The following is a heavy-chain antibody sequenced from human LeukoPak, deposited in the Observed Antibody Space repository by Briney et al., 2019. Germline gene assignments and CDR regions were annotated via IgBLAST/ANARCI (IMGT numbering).Heavy chain of an antibody. CDR1: GFTFSSYA. CDR3: ARDNQAAPLDY. Sequence: GRSLRLSCAASGFTFSSYAMHWVRQAPGKGLEWVAVISYDGSNKYYADSVKGRFTISRDNSKNTLSLQMNSLRAEDTAVYYCARDNQAAPLDYWGQGTLVTVSS. J-gene: IGHJ4*02. V-gene: IGHV3-30-3*01. D-gene: IGHD6-6*01. CDR2: ISYDGSNK.